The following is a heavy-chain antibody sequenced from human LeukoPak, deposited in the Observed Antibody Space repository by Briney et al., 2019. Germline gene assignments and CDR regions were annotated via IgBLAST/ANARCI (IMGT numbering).Heavy chain of an antibody. D-gene: IGHD6-13*01. CDR1: EFSFGSNY. J-gene: IGHJ4*02. V-gene: IGHV3-66*01. CDR2: YSGGST. CDR3: ARVRIAADY. Sequence: GGSLRLSCAASEFSFGSNYMTWVRQAPGKGLEWVSLYSGGSTYYADSVKGRFTISRDNSKNTLYLQMNSLRAEDTAVYYCARVRIAADYWGQGTLVTVSS.